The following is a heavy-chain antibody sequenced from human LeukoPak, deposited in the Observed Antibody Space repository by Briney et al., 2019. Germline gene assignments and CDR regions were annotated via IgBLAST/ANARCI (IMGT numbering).Heavy chain of an antibody. Sequence: PGGSLRLSCTVSGFTVSSNSMSWVRQAPGKGLEWVSFIYSDNTHYSDSVKGRFTISRDNAKNSLYLQMNSLRAEDTAVYYCASTGQGDWLVNWFDPWGQGTLVTVSS. D-gene: IGHD3-16*01. CDR2: IYSDNT. CDR1: GFTVSSNS. CDR3: ASTGQGDWLVNWFDP. J-gene: IGHJ5*02. V-gene: IGHV3-53*01.